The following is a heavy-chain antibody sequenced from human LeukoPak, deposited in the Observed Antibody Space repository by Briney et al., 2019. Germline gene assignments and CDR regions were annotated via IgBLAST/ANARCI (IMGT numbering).Heavy chain of an antibody. CDR2: INPSGGST. CDR3: ARGYCSSTSCYRVMGFDP. J-gene: IGHJ5*02. CDR1: GYTFINYY. V-gene: IGHV1-46*01. Sequence: ASVKVSCKASGYTFINYYIHWVRQAPGQGLEWMGIINPSGGSTTYPQKFQGRVTMTRDMSTSTVYMELSSLRSEDTAVYYCARGYCSSTSCYRVMGFDPWGQGTLVTVSS. D-gene: IGHD2-2*02.